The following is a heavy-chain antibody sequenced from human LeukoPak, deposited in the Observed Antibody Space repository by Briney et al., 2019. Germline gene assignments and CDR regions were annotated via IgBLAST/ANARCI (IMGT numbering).Heavy chain of an antibody. CDR3: ARDRIEAVAGTGYIDY. CDR2: IKQDGSEK. D-gene: IGHD6-19*01. J-gene: IGHJ4*02. Sequence: GGSLRLSCAASGFTFSSYWMSWVRQAPGKGLEWVANIKQDGSEKYYVDSVKGRFTISRDNAKNSLYLQMNSLRAEDTAVYYCARDRIEAVAGTGYIDYWGQGTLVTVSS. V-gene: IGHV3-7*01. CDR1: GFTFSSYW.